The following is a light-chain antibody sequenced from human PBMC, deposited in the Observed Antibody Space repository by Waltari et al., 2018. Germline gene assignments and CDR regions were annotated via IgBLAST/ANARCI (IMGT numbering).Light chain of an antibody. CDR1: SSDVGRYNY. Sequence: QSALTQPASVSGSPGQSLTISCTGTSSDVGRYNYVSWYQQPPGKAPKLIIYDVTNRPSGVSNRFSGSKSGNTASLTISGLQAEDEADYYCSSYMDTTTLERFGGGTSLTVL. J-gene: IGLJ2*01. V-gene: IGLV2-14*03. CDR3: SSYMDTTTLER. CDR2: DVT.